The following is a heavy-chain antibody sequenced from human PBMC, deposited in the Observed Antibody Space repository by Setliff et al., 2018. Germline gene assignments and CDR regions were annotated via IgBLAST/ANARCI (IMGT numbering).Heavy chain of an antibody. CDR1: GNSFTNYW. CDR3: ARHPYYDSSGYYSYFDY. Sequence: PGESLKISCKGSGNSFTNYWIGWVRQMPGKGLEWMGIIYPGDSDTRYSPSFEGQVTISGDKSTSTAYLQWSSLKASDTAMYYCARHPYYDSSGYYSYFDYWGQGALVTVSS. CDR2: IYPGDSDT. D-gene: IGHD3-22*01. J-gene: IGHJ4*02. V-gene: IGHV5-51*01.